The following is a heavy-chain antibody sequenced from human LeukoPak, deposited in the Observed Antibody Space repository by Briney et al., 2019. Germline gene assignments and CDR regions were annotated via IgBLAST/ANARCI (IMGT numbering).Heavy chain of an antibody. CDR2: ISGSGTGGAT. CDR3: AKRSMIATSGYYYMDV. Sequence: PGGSLRLSCAASGFTFSNYAMSWVRQAPGKGLEWVSNISGSGTGGATYYADSVKGRFTISRDNSKNTLYLQMNSLRAEDTAIYYCAKRSMIATSGYYYMDVWGKGTTVTISS. D-gene: IGHD3-22*01. J-gene: IGHJ6*03. CDR1: GFTFSNYA. V-gene: IGHV3-23*01.